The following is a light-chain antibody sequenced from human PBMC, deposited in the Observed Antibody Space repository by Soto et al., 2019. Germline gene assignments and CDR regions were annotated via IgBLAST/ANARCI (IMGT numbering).Light chain of an antibody. CDR3: QSYDNSLSGSWV. J-gene: IGLJ3*02. CDR1: SYNIGAGFD. CDR2: GNS. Sequence: QSVLTQPPSVSGSPGQRVTISCTGSSYNIGAGFDVHWYHQIAGTAPKLLIYGNSNRPSGVPDRFSGSKSGTYASPAINGLQAEDEAHDYCQSYDNSLSGSWVFGGGTQLTVL. V-gene: IGLV1-40*01.